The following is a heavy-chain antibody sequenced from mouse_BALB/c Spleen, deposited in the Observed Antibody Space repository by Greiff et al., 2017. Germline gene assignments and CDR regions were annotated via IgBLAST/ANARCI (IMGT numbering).Heavy chain of an antibody. V-gene: IGHV14-4*02. CDR3: NAETARATYAMDY. J-gene: IGHJ4*01. CDR2: IDPENGDT. Sequence: VQLKQSGAELVRSGASVKLSCTASGFNIKDYYMHWVKQRPEQGLEWIGWIDPENGDTEYAPKFQGKATMTADTSSNTAYLQLSSLTSEDTAVYYCNAETARATYAMDYWGQGTSVTVSS. D-gene: IGHD3-2*01. CDR1: GFNIKDYY.